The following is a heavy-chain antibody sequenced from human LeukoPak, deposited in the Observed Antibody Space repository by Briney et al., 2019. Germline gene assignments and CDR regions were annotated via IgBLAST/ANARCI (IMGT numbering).Heavy chain of an antibody. CDR2: IYYSGST. CDR1: GGSISSYY. V-gene: IGHV4-59*01. Sequence: SETLSLTCTVSGGSISSYYWSWIRQPPGKGLEWIGYIYYSGSTNYNPSLKSRVTISVDTSKNQFSLKLSSVTAADTAVYYCARGPEGSGSFDPWGQGTLVTASS. J-gene: IGHJ5*02. CDR3: ARGPEGSGSFDP. D-gene: IGHD3-10*01.